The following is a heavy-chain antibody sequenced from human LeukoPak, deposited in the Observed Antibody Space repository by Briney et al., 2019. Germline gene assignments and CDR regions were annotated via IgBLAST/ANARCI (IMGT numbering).Heavy chain of an antibody. J-gene: IGHJ4*02. D-gene: IGHD2-2*01. CDR3: AKESPYAAQGSIRSYYFDS. Sequence: GGSLRLSCEASGFTFSTYAMSWVRQAPGKGLEWVSAIKSSGDRTYYTNSVKGRFTISRENSKNTVYLQMNSLRGEDTAVYYSAKESPYAAQGSIRSYYFDSWGQGTLVTV. CDR2: IKSSGDRT. CDR1: GFTFSTYA. V-gene: IGHV3-23*01.